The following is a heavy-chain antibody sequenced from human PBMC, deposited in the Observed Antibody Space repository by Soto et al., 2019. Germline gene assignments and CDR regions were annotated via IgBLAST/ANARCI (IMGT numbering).Heavy chain of an antibody. CDR1: GFTFSNYG. CDR3: ARGIVGATIEY. V-gene: IGHV3-30*03. CDR2: ISHDGKVK. J-gene: IGHJ4*02. Sequence: GGSLRLSCAASGFTFSNYGMRRVRQAPGKGLEWVAVISHDGKVKYYAESVKGRFTISRDKSTSTAYMELSSLRSEDTAVYYCARGIVGATIEYWGQGTLVTVSS. D-gene: IGHD1-26*01.